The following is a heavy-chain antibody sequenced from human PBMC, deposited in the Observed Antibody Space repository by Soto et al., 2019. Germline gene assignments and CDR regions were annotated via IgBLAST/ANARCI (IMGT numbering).Heavy chain of an antibody. CDR2: IRSKPYGWTT. V-gene: IGHV3-49*03. D-gene: IGHD2-15*01. CDR3: TRFVDNISGYYDY. J-gene: IGHJ4*02. Sequence: PGGSLRLSCTASGFTFSDYAMTWFRQAPGKGLEWVSFIRSKPYGWTTLYAASVKGRFTISRDDSKSIAYLQMNSLETEDTAVYYGTRFVDNISGYYDYWAQGDLVTFSS. CDR1: GFTFSDYA.